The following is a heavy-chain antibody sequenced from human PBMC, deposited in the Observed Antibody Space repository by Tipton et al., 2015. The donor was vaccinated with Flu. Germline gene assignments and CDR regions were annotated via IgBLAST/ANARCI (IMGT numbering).Heavy chain of an antibody. J-gene: IGHJ3*01. CDR2: IHPDASDT. CDR1: GYFFTSYW. V-gene: IGHV5-51*03. Sequence: VQLVQSGAEVKKPGESLMISCKTSGYFFTSYWIAWVRQVPGKGLEWMGMIHPDASDTRYSPSFQGHVSMSADKSIRTAYLHVSSLKASDTAMYYCARRIVATIWAFDVWGQETMVSVSS. D-gene: IGHD5-12*01. CDR3: ARRIVATIWAFDV.